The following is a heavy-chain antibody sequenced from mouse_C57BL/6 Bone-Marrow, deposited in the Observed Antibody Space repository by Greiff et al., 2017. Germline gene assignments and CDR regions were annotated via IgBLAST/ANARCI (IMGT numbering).Heavy chain of an antibody. J-gene: IGHJ4*01. D-gene: IGHD2-1*01. CDR2: INPSSGYT. Sequence: QVQLQQSGAELARPGAPVKMSCKASGYTFTSYPMHWVKQRHGQGLEWIGYINPSSGYTKYNQKFKDKATLTADKSSSTAYMPRSSLTSEDSAVYDCARRGNYDAMDYWGQGTSVTVSS. CDR3: ARRGNYDAMDY. CDR1: GYTFTSYP. V-gene: IGHV1-4*01.